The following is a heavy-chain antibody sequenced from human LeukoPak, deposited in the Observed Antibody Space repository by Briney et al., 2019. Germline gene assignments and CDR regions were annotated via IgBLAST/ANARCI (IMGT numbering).Heavy chain of an antibody. CDR2: INPDSGDT. D-gene: IGHD5-24*01. CDR1: GYTFTGHY. CDR3: ARGPGTDHFDGYNYPPFDY. J-gene: IGHJ4*02. V-gene: IGHV1-2*02. Sequence: RASVKVSCKASGYTFTGHYMHWVRQAPGQGLEWMGWINPDSGDTNYAQKFQGRVTMTRDTSISTAYMELSRLRSDDTAVYYCARGPGTDHFDGYNYPPFDYWGQGTLVTVSS.